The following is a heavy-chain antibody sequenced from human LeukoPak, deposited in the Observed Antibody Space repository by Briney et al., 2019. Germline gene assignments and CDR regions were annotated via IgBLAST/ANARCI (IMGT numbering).Heavy chain of an antibody. J-gene: IGHJ3*02. D-gene: IGHD1-26*01. CDR2: ISGSGGST. Sequence: PGGSLRLSCAASGFTFSSYAMSWVRQAPGKGLEWVSAISGSGGSTYYADSVKGRFTISRDNSKNTLYLQMNSLRAEDTAVYYCARDPSSGLPGWGAFDIWGQGTMVTVSS. CDR3: ARDPSSGLPGWGAFDI. V-gene: IGHV3-23*01. CDR1: GFTFSSYA.